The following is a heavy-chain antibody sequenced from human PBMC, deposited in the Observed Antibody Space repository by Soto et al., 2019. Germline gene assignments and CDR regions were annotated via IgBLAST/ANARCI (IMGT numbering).Heavy chain of an antibody. CDR3: ASGSEVVTAIRDYYYGMDV. D-gene: IGHD2-21*02. CDR1: GYTFTSYY. V-gene: IGHV1-46*01. Sequence: ASVKVSCKASGYTFTSYYMHWVRQAPGQGLEWMGIINPSGGSTSYAQKFQGRVTMTRDTSTSTVYMELSSLRSEDTAVYYCASGSEVVTAIRDYYYGMDVWGQGTTATVSS. J-gene: IGHJ6*02. CDR2: INPSGGST.